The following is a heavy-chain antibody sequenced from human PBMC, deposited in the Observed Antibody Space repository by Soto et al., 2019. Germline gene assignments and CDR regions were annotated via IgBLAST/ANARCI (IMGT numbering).Heavy chain of an antibody. CDR3: ARVGDYGMDV. CDR1: GDTFSTHA. V-gene: IGHV1-69*06. Sequence: QVQLVQSGAEVKKPGSSVEVSCKASGDTFSTHAITWVRQAPGQGLEWMGGIIPILGTPNYAQKFQGRVTIIADKSTSTAYIELSSVRSDDTAVYYCARVGDYGMDVWGQGTTITVSS. J-gene: IGHJ6*02. CDR2: IIPILGTP. D-gene: IGHD3-10*01.